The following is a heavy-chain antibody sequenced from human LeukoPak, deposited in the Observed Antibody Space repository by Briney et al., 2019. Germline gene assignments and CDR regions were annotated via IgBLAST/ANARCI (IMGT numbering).Heavy chain of an antibody. CDR3: ARVRGTELVFDY. V-gene: IGHV4-30-2*01. J-gene: IGHJ4*02. D-gene: IGHD3-10*01. CDR2: IYHSGST. CDR1: GGSISSGGYS. Sequence: PSQTLSLTCAVSGGSISSGGYSWSWLRQPPGKGLEWIGYIYHSGSTYYNPSLKSRVTISVDRSKNQFSLKLSSVTAADTAVYYCARVRGTELVFDYWGQGTLVTVSS.